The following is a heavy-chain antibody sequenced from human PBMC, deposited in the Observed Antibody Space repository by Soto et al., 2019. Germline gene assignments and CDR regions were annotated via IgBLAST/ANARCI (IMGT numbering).Heavy chain of an antibody. D-gene: IGHD3-22*01. CDR1: GFIFSNCW. J-gene: IGHJ6*02. V-gene: IGHV3-74*01. Sequence: PGGSLRLSCVASGFIFSNCWMHWVRQAPGVGLVWVSHTNSDGSSTTYADSVKGRFTISRDNAKNTLYLQMNSLRAEDTAVYYCVRAIGHYGMDVWGRGTTVTVSS. CDR3: VRAIGHYGMDV. CDR2: TNSDGSST.